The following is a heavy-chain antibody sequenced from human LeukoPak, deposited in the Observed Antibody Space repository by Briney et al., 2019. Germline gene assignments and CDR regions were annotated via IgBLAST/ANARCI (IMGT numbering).Heavy chain of an antibody. Sequence: ASVKVSCKASGYTFTSYGISWVRQAPGQGLEWMGWISAYNGNTNYAQKLQGRVTMTTDTSTSTAYMELRSLRSDDTAVYYCARDAHSSSWYYYYYMDVWGKGPTVTVSS. V-gene: IGHV1-18*01. CDR3: ARDAHSSSWYYYYYMDV. D-gene: IGHD6-13*01. CDR2: ISAYNGNT. CDR1: GYTFTSYG. J-gene: IGHJ6*03.